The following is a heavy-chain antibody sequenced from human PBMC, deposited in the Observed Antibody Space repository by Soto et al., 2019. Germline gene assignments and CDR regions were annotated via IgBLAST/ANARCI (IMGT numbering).Heavy chain of an antibody. CDR1: GFTFSSYT. J-gene: IGHJ5*02. Sequence: GGSLRLSCAASGFTFSSYTMNWVRQAPGMGLEWVSSIGSSSSFIYYADSVKGRFTISRDNAKNSLYLQMSNLTVEDTAVYYCAKENWANPESWGQGTLVTVSS. CDR2: IGSSSSFI. CDR3: AKENWANPES. D-gene: IGHD7-27*01. V-gene: IGHV3-21*04.